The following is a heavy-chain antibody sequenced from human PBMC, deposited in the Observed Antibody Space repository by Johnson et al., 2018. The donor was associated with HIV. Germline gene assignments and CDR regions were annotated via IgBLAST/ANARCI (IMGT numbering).Heavy chain of an antibody. Sequence: QVQLVESGGGVVQPGGSLRLSCAASGFTFSSYGMHWVRQAPGKGLEWVAFIRYDGSNKYYADSVKGRFTISRDNSKNTLYLQMNSMRAEDTAVYYCAKDKRQTAIPQRAFDICGQGTMVTVSS. V-gene: IGHV3-30*02. CDR2: IRYDGSNK. J-gene: IGHJ3*02. D-gene: IGHD6-25*01. CDR3: AKDKRQTAIPQRAFDI. CDR1: GFTFSSYG.